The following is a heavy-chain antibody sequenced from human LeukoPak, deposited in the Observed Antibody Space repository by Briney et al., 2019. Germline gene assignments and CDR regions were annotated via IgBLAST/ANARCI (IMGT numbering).Heavy chain of an antibody. J-gene: IGHJ2*01. Sequence: GASVKVSCKASGYTFTSYGISWVRQAPGQGLEWMGWISAYNGNTNYAQKLQGRVTMTTDTSTSTAYMELRSLRSDDTAVNYCARALYCSSTSCYTVHWYFDLWGRGTLVTVSS. D-gene: IGHD2-2*02. CDR3: ARALYCSSTSCYTVHWYFDL. CDR1: GYTFTSYG. V-gene: IGHV1-18*01. CDR2: ISAYNGNT.